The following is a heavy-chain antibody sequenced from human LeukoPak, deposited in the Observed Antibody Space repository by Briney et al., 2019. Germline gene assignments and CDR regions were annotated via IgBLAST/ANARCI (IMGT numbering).Heavy chain of an antibody. D-gene: IGHD2-2*01. J-gene: IGHJ4*02. CDR3: ARSPTKRVPEDY. Sequence: GSLRLSCAASGFTFSSYWMSWVRQPPGKGLEWIGQIFHSGSTSYSPSLKSRVTISVDKSKNQFSLRLTSVTAADTAVYYCARSPTKRVPEDYWGQGTLVTVSS. CDR1: GFTFSSYW. V-gene: IGHV4-4*02. CDR2: IFHSGST.